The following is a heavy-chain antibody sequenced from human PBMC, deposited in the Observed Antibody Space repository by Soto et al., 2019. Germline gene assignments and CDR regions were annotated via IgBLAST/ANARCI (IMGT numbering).Heavy chain of an antibody. Sequence: PGESLKISCKGSGYSFLNYWIGWVRQMPGKDLEWIGIIYPDDSETRYSPSFQGQVTISADKSISTAYLQWSSLKASDTAMYYCARLVDDYSLSDGMDVWGQGTTVTVSS. V-gene: IGHV5-51*01. D-gene: IGHD4-4*01. CDR3: ARLVDDYSLSDGMDV. CDR2: IYPDDSET. J-gene: IGHJ6*02. CDR1: GYSFLNYW.